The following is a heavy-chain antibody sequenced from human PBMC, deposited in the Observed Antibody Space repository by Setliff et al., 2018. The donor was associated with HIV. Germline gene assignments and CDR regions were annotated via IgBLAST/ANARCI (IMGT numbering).Heavy chain of an antibody. V-gene: IGHV4-39*01. Sequence: SETLSLTCSVSGGSISSGTYYWGWIRQPPGKGLEWIGSMSHSGSTLYNPSLKSRVTISVDTSKNQFSLKLSSVTAADTAVYYCARGYSSSLGWFDPWGQGTLVTVSS. CDR3: ARGYSSSLGWFDP. D-gene: IGHD6-6*01. CDR1: GGSISSGTYY. J-gene: IGHJ5*02. CDR2: MSHSGST.